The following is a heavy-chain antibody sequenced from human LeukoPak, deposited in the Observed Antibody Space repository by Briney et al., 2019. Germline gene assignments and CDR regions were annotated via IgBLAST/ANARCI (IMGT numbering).Heavy chain of an antibody. D-gene: IGHD2-2*01. J-gene: IGHJ4*02. Sequence: SETLSLTCTVSGGSISSYYWSWIRQPPGRGLEWIGYIYYSGSTNYNPSLKSRATISVDTSKNQFSLKLSSVTAADTAVYYCARHFSCSSTSCYAPPSYWGQGTLVTVSS. V-gene: IGHV4-59*08. CDR3: ARHFSCSSTSCYAPPSY. CDR1: GGSISSYY. CDR2: IYYSGST.